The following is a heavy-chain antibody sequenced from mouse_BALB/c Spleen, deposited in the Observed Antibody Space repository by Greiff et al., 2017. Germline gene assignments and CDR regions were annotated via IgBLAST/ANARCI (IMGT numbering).Heavy chain of an antibody. J-gene: IGHJ1*01. V-gene: IGHV1-69*01. CDR3: ARGRDANWYFDV. CDR2: IDTSDSYT. CDR1: GYTFTDYW. Sequence: QVQLQQPGAELVMPGASVKMSCKASGYTFTDYWMHWVKQRPGQGLEWIGAIDTSDSYTSYNQKFKGKATLTVDESSSTAYMQLSSLTSEDSAVYYGARGRDANWYFDVWGAGTTVTVSS. D-gene: IGHD3-3*01.